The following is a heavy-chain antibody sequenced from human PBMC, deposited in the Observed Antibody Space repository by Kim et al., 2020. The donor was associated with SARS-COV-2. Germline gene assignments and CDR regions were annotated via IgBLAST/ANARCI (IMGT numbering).Heavy chain of an antibody. CDR2: IWYDGSNK. CDR3: ARDGQQLTPYSLDV. V-gene: IGHV3-33*01. J-gene: IGHJ6*02. Sequence: GGSLRLSCAPSGFTFRYHATHWVRQAPGKGLEWVAQIWYDGSNKYYADSVKGRFTISRDNSQNTLYLQMNNLRAEDTALYYCARDGQQLTPYSLDVWGQGTAVTVSS. D-gene: IGHD6-13*01. CDR1: GFTFRYHA.